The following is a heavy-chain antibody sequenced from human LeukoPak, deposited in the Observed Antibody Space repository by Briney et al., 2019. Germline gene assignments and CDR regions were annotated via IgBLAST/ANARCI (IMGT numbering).Heavy chain of an antibody. CDR3: VRQQTPHGNFDY. Sequence: GGSLRLSSAASGFTFSSYAMSWGRQAPGKGLEWVSAISGSGGSTYYADSVKGRFTISRENAKNSLSLQMNSLRAEDTAVYYCVRQQTPHGNFDYWGQGTLVTVSS. CDR1: GFTFSSYA. CDR2: ISGSGGST. J-gene: IGHJ4*02. V-gene: IGHV3-23*01. D-gene: IGHD1-1*01.